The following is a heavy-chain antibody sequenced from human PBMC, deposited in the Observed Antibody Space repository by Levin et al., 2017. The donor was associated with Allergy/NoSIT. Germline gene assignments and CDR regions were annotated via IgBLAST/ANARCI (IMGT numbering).Heavy chain of an antibody. CDR2: IYSGGST. CDR3: ARVPLGKGGLNWFDP. Sequence: GGSLRLSCAASGFTVSSNYMSWVRQAPGKGLEWVSVIYSGGSTYYADSVKGRFTISRDNSKNTLYLQMNSLRAEDTAVYYCARVPLGKGGLNWFDPWGQGTLVTVSS. CDR1: GFTVSSNY. J-gene: IGHJ5*02. D-gene: IGHD1-26*01. V-gene: IGHV3-53*01.